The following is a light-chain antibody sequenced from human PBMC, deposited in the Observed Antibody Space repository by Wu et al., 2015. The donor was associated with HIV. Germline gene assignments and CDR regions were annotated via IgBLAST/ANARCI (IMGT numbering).Light chain of an antibody. J-gene: IGKJ1*01. CDR1: QSIGDW. CDR2: KAS. Sequence: DIQMTQSPSTLSVSVGDRVTLTCRASQSIGDWLAWYQQKPGKAPKLLIYKASILESGVPSRFSGSGSGTEFTLTINSLQPDDFATYHCQQYNSYMWTFGQGTKVEIK. V-gene: IGKV1-5*03. CDR3: QQYNSYMWT.